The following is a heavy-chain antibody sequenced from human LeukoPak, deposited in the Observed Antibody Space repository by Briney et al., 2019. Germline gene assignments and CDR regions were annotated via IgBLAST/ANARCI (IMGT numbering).Heavy chain of an antibody. CDR3: AKPVVPAALGLYYYYMDV. D-gene: IGHD2-2*01. J-gene: IGHJ6*03. Sequence: GGSLRLSCAASGFTFSSYAMSWVRQAPGKGLEWVSAISCSGGSTYYADSVKGRFTISRDNSKNTLYLQMNSLRAEDTAVYYCAKPVVPAALGLYYYYMDVWGKGTTVTVSS. CDR2: ISCSGGST. V-gene: IGHV3-23*01. CDR1: GFTFSSYA.